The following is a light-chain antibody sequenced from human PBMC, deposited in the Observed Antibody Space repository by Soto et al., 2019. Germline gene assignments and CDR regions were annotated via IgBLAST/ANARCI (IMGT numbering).Light chain of an antibody. CDR1: QSVRSY. J-gene: IGKJ5*01. Sequence: ESMLTHSPATLSLSPWERATLSCRASQSVRSYLAWYQQKPGQAPRLLIYDASNRAPGIPARFSGSGSGTDFTLTISSLEPDDFAVYYCQQRSSWPRITFGQGTRLEIK. CDR2: DAS. V-gene: IGKV3-11*01. CDR3: QQRSSWPRIT.